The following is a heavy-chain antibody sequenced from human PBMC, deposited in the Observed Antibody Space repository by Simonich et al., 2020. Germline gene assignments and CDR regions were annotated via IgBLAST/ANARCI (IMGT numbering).Heavy chain of an antibody. D-gene: IGHD7-27*01. V-gene: IGHV3-30*07. CDR1: GFTFSSYA. CDR2: KSYDGSNK. CDR3: ARDRNWGWFDP. J-gene: IGHJ5*02. Sequence: QVQLVESGGGVVQPGRSLRLSCAASGFTFSSYAMHWVRQAPGKGREGVAIKSYDGSNKYYADSVKGRFTISRDNSKNPLYLQMNILRAEDTAVYYCARDRNWGWFDPWGQGTLVTVSS.